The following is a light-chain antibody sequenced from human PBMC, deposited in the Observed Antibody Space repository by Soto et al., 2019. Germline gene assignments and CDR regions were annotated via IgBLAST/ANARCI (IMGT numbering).Light chain of an antibody. CDR1: QSVTNF. Sequence: ELVLTQAPATLSLSPGERATLSCRASQSVTNFLAWYQQKLGQAPRLLIYDASKRATGIPGRFSGSGSGTDFTLTIANLEPEDFAVYYCQQRINWPLTFGGGTKVEIK. CDR2: DAS. V-gene: IGKV3-11*01. J-gene: IGKJ4*01. CDR3: QQRINWPLT.